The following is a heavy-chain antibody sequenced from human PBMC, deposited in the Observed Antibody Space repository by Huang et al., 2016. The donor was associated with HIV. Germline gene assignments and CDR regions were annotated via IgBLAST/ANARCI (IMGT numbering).Heavy chain of an antibody. J-gene: IGHJ4*02. CDR2: IKPKRGGT. CDR3: ARDWSFGSSTSPAD. Sequence: QVQLVQSGAEVKNPGASVRVSCKASGSTFTDSNIHWVRQAPGQGLAGMEWIKPKRGGTIYAQRLQGRITMTRDTTISTVHMDLRRIQSDDTAVYFCARDWSFGSSTSPADWGQGTLVTVSS. V-gene: IGHV1-2*02. CDR1: GSTFTDSN. D-gene: IGHD6-6*01.